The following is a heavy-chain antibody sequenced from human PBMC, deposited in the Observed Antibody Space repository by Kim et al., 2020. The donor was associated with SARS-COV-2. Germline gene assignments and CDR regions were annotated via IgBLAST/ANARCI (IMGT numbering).Heavy chain of an antibody. CDR2: IKQDGSEK. CDR1: GFTFSSYW. J-gene: IGHJ3*02. V-gene: IGHV3-7*03. D-gene: IGHD1-26*01. Sequence: GGSLRLSCAASGFTFSSYWMSWVRQAPGKGLELVANIKQDGSEKYYVDSVKGRFTISRDNAKNSLYLQMNSLRAEDTAVYYCARSGGYLMGDAFDIWGQGKMVTVSS. CDR3: ARSGGYLMGDAFDI.